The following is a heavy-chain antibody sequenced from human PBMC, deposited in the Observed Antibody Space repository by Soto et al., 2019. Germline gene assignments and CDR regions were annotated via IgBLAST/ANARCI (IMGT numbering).Heavy chain of an antibody. CDR2: INHSGST. J-gene: IGHJ3*02. CDR1: GGSFSGYY. V-gene: IGHV4-34*01. Sequence: QVQLQQWGAGLLKPSETLSLTCAVYGGSFSGYYWSWIRQPPGKGLEWIGEINHSGSTNYNPSLKSRVTISVDTSKNQFSLKLSSVTAADTAVYYCAVAMVLRDAFDIWGQGTMVTVSS. CDR3: AVAMVLRDAFDI. D-gene: IGHD5-18*01.